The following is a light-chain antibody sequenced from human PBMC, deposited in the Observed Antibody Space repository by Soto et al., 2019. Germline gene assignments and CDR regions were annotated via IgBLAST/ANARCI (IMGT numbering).Light chain of an antibody. CDR2: EVS. CDR1: SGDIGASNY. V-gene: IGLV2-14*01. Sequence: QSALTQPASVSGSPGQSITISCSGTSGDIGASNYVSWYQQFPGKAPKLMISEVSNRPSGVSSRFSGSKSGNTASLTISGLQAEDEADYYCTSYTTTITWVFGGGTQLTVL. CDR3: TSYTTTITWV. J-gene: IGLJ7*01.